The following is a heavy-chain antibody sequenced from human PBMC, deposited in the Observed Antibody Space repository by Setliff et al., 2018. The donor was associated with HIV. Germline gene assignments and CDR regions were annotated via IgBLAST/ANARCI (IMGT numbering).Heavy chain of an antibody. CDR2: ISSSSYYI. D-gene: IGHD5-18*01. V-gene: IGHV3-21*01. J-gene: IGHJ4*02. CDR1: GFSFSNYH. CDR3: ASIELAAMVPVDY. Sequence: GGSLRLSCAASGFSFSNYHMHWVRQAPGKGLEWVSSISSSSYYIYYADSVKGRFTISRDNAKNSLFLQMNSLRAEDTAVYYCASIELAAMVPVDYWGQGTLVTVSS.